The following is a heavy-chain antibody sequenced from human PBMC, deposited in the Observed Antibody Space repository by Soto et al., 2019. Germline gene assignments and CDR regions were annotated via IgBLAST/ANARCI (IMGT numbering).Heavy chain of an antibody. Sequence: SVKVSCKASGYTFTGYYMNWVRQAPGQGFEWVGWVNPNSGGTNYAQKFQGRVTLTRDTSISTAYMELSRLRSDDTAVYYCARDAPIVVVVAATPVRGWFDPWGQGTRVTVSS. CDR1: GYTFTGYY. V-gene: IGHV1-2*02. CDR2: VNPNSGGT. CDR3: ARDAPIVVVVAATPVRGWFDP. D-gene: IGHD2-15*01. J-gene: IGHJ5*02.